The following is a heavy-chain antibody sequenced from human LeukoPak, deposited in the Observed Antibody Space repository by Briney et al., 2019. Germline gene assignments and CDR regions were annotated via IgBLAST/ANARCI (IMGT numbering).Heavy chain of an antibody. CDR1: GYTFTSYG. D-gene: IGHD3-22*01. V-gene: IGHV1-18*01. CDR2: ISAYNGNT. CDR3: AREGPVGSGYYFDY. Sequence: ASVKVSCKASGYTFTSYGISWVRQAPGQGLEWMGWISAYNGNTNYAQKFQGRVTITADESTSTAYMELSSLRSEDTAVYYCAREGPVGSGYYFDYWGQGTLVTVSS. J-gene: IGHJ4*02.